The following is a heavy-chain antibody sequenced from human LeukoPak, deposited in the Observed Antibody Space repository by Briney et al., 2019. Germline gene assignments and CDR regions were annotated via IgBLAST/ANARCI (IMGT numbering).Heavy chain of an antibody. J-gene: IGHJ6*03. D-gene: IGHD1-26*01. CDR3: ARGRGSSARLGYYFYYIDV. CDR2: INTNTGNP. CDR1: GYTFTSYG. Sequence: GASVKVSCKASGYTFTSYGIHWVRQAPGQGLEWMGWINTNTGNPTYAQGFTGRFVFSLETSVSTSYLQISSLKAEDTAVYYCARGRGSSARLGYYFYYIDVWGKGPRSPSP. V-gene: IGHV7-4-1*02.